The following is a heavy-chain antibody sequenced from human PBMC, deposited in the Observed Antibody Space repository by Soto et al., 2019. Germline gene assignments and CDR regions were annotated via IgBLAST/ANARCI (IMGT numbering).Heavy chain of an antibody. Sequence: QVALQESGPGLVKPSETLSLTCKVTGGSFSSHYWSWIRQPPREGMERIGYVSYTGSPHYNPSLRSRVLIAVHTSKIHFSLKLRSVTAADTAVYYCARQDGYYYYMDVWGKGTTVTV. V-gene: IGHV4-59*08. CDR2: VSYTGSP. CDR3: ARQDGYYYYMDV. J-gene: IGHJ6*03. CDR1: GGSFSSHY.